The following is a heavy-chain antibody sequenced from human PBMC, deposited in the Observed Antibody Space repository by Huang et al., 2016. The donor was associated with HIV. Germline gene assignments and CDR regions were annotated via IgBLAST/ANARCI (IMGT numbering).Heavy chain of an antibody. CDR3: ATVDYYDTSGPQRGYFDN. CDR1: GGSFRNFA. J-gene: IGHJ4*02. CDR2: IIPTLGTA. V-gene: IGHV1-69*01. Sequence: QVQLVQSGAEVKKPGSSVKVSCKASGGSFRNFAIGWVRQAPGQGLEWMGGIIPTLGTANYGQKCQGRVTSIADESTSTAYMELSSLRSEDTAGYYCATVDYYDTSGPQRGYFDNWGQGTLVTVSS. D-gene: IGHD3-22*01.